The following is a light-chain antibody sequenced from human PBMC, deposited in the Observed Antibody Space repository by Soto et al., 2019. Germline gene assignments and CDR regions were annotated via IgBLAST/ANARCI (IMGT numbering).Light chain of an antibody. J-gene: IGKJ5*01. CDR1: QSVGSSH. Sequence: EIVLTQSPCTLSLSPGERATLSCRASQSVGSSHLAWYQQRPGQAPRLLIYGASIRAAGIPDRFSGSGSGTDFTLTISRLEPEDFAVYYCQQYGSAPVTFGQRTRLEIK. CDR3: QQYGSAPVT. V-gene: IGKV3-20*01. CDR2: GAS.